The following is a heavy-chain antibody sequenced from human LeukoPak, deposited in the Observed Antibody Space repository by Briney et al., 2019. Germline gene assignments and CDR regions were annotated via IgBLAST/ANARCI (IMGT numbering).Heavy chain of an antibody. CDR1: GGTFSSYA. D-gene: IGHD3-22*01. CDR3: ARVDSSGYYYGNDAFDI. CDR2: IIPIFGTA. Sequence: SVKVSCKASGGTFSSYAISWVRQAPGQGLEWMGGIIPIFGTANYAQKFQGRVTMTTDTSTSTAYMELRSLRSDDTAVYYCARVDSSGYYYGNDAFDIWGQGTMVTVSS. J-gene: IGHJ3*02. V-gene: IGHV1-69*05.